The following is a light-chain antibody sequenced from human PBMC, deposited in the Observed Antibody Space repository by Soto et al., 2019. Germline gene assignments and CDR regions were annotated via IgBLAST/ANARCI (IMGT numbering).Light chain of an antibody. Sequence: QSALTQPASVSGSPGQSITISCTGTSGDVDAFDYVSWYQQHPGKAPKLMIYEVTNRPSGVSNRFSGSKSGNTASLTISGLQAEDEADYYCSSYTSRSTLVFGTGTKVTVL. V-gene: IGLV2-14*01. CDR1: SGDVDAFDY. CDR3: SSYTSRSTLV. J-gene: IGLJ1*01. CDR2: EVT.